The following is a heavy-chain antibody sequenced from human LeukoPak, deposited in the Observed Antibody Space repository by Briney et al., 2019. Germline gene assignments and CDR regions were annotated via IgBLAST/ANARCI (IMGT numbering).Heavy chain of an antibody. CDR1: GGSISSGGYY. CDR2: IYYSGST. CDR3: ARQGALVKGIDY. J-gene: IGHJ4*02. D-gene: IGHD6-13*01. Sequence: SETLSLTCTVSGGSISSGGYYWSWIRQHPGKGLEWIGYIYYSGSTYYNPSLKSRVTISVDTSKNQFSLKLSSVTAADTAVYYCARQGALVKGIDYWGQGTLVTVSS. V-gene: IGHV4-31*03.